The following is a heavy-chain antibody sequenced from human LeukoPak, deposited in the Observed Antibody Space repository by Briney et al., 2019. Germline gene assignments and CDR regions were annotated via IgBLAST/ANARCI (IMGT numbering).Heavy chain of an antibody. CDR2: IYSGGST. Sequence: GGSLRLSCAASGFTVSSNYMSWVRQAPGKGLEWVSVIYSGGSTYYADSVKGRFTISRDNSKNTLYLQMNSLRAEDTAVYYCARAVWETRAFDIWGQGTMVTVSS. CDR1: GFTVSSNY. CDR3: ARAVWETRAFDI. D-gene: IGHD1-26*01. J-gene: IGHJ3*02. V-gene: IGHV3-66*01.